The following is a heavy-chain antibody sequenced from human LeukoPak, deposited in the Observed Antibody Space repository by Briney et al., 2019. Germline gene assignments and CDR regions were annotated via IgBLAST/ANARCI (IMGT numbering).Heavy chain of an antibody. CDR3: AKVGDSSGWYRGGFQH. V-gene: IGHV3-23*01. D-gene: IGHD6-19*01. CDR1: GFTFSDYA. Sequence: GGSLRLSCAASGFTFSDYAMSWVRQAPGKGLEWVSAISASGGSTYYADSVKGRFTISRDNSKNTLYLQMNSLRAEDTAVYYCAKVGDSSGWYRGGFQHWGQGTLVTVSS. J-gene: IGHJ1*01. CDR2: ISASGGST.